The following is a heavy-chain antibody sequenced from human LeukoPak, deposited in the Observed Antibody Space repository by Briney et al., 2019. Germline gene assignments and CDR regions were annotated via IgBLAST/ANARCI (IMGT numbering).Heavy chain of an antibody. J-gene: IGHJ4*02. CDR2: IHSGGNT. V-gene: IGHV3-53*01. CDR3: ARVSLSSRDYFDF. D-gene: IGHD6-19*01. CDR1: GFTFSDYY. Sequence: QSGGSLRLSCAASGFTFSDYYMSWIRQAPGTGLEWLSIIHSGGNTYYADSVKGRFTISRDNSQNTLFLQMNSLRVEDTAVYSCARVSLSSRDYFDFWGQGTLVTVSS.